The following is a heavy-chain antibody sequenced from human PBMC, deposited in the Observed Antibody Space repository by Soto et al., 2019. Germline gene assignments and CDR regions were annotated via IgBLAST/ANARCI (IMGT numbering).Heavy chain of an antibody. CDR2: IWHDGSNK. CDR3: ARDPLWFGEIGYFDY. J-gene: IGHJ4*02. V-gene: IGHV3-33*01. Sequence: PGGSLRLSCAASGFTFNNYGMHWVRQAPGKGLEWVALIWHDGSNKGYADSVKGRFTISRDNSKNTLNLQMNSLRVEDTAVYYCARDPLWFGEIGYFDYWGQGA. CDR1: GFTFNNYG. D-gene: IGHD3-10*01.